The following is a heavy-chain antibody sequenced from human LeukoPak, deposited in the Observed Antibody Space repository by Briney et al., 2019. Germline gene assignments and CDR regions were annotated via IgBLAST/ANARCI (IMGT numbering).Heavy chain of an antibody. D-gene: IGHD2-2*01. Sequence: GGSLRISCAASGFTFSSNWMHCVRQDPGKGLVWVSRINYDETTTTYADSVKGRFTISRDNAKNTLYLQMNSLRAEDTAVYYCVRSHQGGFHYWGQGTLVTVSS. J-gene: IGHJ4*02. CDR3: VRSHQGGFHY. CDR1: GFTFSSNW. V-gene: IGHV3-74*01. CDR2: INYDETTT.